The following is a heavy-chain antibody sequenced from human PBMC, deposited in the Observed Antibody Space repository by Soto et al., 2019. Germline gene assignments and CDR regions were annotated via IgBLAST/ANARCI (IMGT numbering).Heavy chain of an antibody. CDR3: AREQQWLEFDY. D-gene: IGHD6-19*01. J-gene: IGHJ4*02. CDR2: ISYDGSNK. V-gene: IGHV3-30-3*01. CDR1: GFTFSSYA. Sequence: QVQLVESGGGVVQPGRSLRLSCAASGFTFSSYAMHWVRQAPGKGLEWVAVISYDGSNKYYADSVKGRFNISRDNSKNTLYLQMNSLRAEDTAVYYCAREQQWLEFDYWGQGTLVTVSS.